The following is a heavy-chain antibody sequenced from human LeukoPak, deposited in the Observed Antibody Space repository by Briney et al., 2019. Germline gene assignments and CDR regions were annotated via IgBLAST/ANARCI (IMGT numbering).Heavy chain of an antibody. CDR3: ARFVVVTAVSSGYYFDY. Sequence: SETLSLTCTVSGGSVSSGSYYWGWIRQPPGKGLEWIGYIYYSGSTNYNPSLKSRVTISVDTSKNQFSLKLSSVTAADTAVYYCARFVVVTAVSSGYYFDYWGQGTLVTVSS. J-gene: IGHJ4*02. CDR1: GGSVSSGSYY. CDR2: IYYSGST. V-gene: IGHV4-61*01. D-gene: IGHD3-3*01.